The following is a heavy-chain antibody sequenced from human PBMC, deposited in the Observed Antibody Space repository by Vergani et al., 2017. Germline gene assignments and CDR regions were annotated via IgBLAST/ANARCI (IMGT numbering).Heavy chain of an antibody. V-gene: IGHV4-59*08. J-gene: IGHJ4*02. CDR3: ARQRPGSAWSPRDFDD. D-gene: IGHD6-19*01. CDR2: IHYIENT. CDR1: FDSIRNFY. Sequence: QVQLQESGPGLVKSSETLSLTCSVSFDSIRNFYCNWIRQSPGKGLEWIGSIHYIENTNYNPSLKTRVTISVDTCKNKFSLTLTSVTPPYTAVSFCARQRPGSAWSPRDFDDWGQGILVTFSS.